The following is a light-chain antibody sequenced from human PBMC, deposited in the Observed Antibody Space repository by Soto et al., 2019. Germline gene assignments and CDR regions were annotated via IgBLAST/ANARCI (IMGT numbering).Light chain of an antibody. V-gene: IGKV3-15*01. CDR2: EAS. CDR3: QQYNDWPYT. CDR1: QSVTSN. Sequence: EIVRTQSPATLSVAPGEGATLSFRARQSVTSNLAWYQQKPGQAPRLLIYEASIRATGFPARFSGSGSGTGFTLTISSLQSEDFAVYYCQQYNDWPYTFGQGTKVDIK. J-gene: IGKJ2*01.